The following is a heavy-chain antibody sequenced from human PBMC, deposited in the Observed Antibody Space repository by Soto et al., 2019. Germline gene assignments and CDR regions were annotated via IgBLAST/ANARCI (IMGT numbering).Heavy chain of an antibody. Sequence: SETLSLTCTVSGGSISSSSYYWGWIRQPPGKGLEWIGSIYYSGSTYYNPSLKSRVTISVDTSKNQFSLKLSSVTAADTAVYYCARLARQLVDRESRSAINWFDPWGQGTLVTVSS. CDR1: GGSISSSSYY. V-gene: IGHV4-39*01. D-gene: IGHD6-6*01. CDR2: IYYSGST. J-gene: IGHJ5*02. CDR3: ARLARQLVDRESRSAINWFDP.